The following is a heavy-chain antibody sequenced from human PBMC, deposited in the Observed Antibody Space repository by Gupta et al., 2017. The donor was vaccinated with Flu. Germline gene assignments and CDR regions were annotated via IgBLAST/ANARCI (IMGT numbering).Heavy chain of an antibody. Sequence: QVQLVQSGAEVQKPGSSVKLSCQATGGTFSTFGISWVRQAPGRGLEWMGGIIPIFAVDNHAQKCQGRVTFSADRSTSTAYMELTNLTSEDTAVYYCARGPIIVLPVRIVGSMDVWGNGTTVTVSS. D-gene: IGHD2-2*01. CDR3: ARGPIIVLPVRIVGSMDV. J-gene: IGHJ6*03. CDR1: GGTFSTFG. CDR2: IIPIFAVD. V-gene: IGHV1-69*17.